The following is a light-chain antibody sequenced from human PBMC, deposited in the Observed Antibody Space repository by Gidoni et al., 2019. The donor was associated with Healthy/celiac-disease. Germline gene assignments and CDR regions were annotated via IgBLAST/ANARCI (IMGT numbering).Light chain of an antibody. V-gene: IGKV3-11*01. Sequence: EIVLTQSPATLSLSPGERATHSCRASQSVSSYLAWYQQKPGQAPRLLIYDASNRATGIPARFSGSGSGTDFTLTISSLEPEDCAVYYCQQRSNWPPGVTFGGGTKVEIK. CDR1: QSVSSY. J-gene: IGKJ4*01. CDR2: DAS. CDR3: QQRSNWPPGVT.